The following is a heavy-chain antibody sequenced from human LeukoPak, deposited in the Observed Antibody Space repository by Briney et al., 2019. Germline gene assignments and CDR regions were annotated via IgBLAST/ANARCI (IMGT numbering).Heavy chain of an antibody. V-gene: IGHV4-59*08. Sequence: PSETLSLTCTVSGGSISSYYWNWIRQPPGKGLEWIGYIYYTGSTNYNPSLKSRVTISVDMSKNQFSLKLSSVTAADTAVYYCARQYGEHFDYWGQGTLVTVSS. CDR1: GGSISSYY. CDR2: IYYTGST. J-gene: IGHJ4*02. D-gene: IGHD4-17*01. CDR3: ARQYGEHFDY.